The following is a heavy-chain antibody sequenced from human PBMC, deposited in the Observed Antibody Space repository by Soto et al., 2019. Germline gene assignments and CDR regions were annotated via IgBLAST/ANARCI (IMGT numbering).Heavy chain of an antibody. Sequence: VATVKVACKASGLTFTNSAVQRVRQARGQRLEWMGWIVVGSGNADYAQKFRERVTITRDMSTSTAYLELHSLRSEDTAVYYCAADVYDSSDVKDLGVYWG. V-gene: IGHV1-58*01. CDR2: IVVGSGNA. D-gene: IGHD3-22*01. CDR1: GLTFTNSA. CDR3: AADVYDSSDVKDLGVY. J-gene: IGHJ4*01.